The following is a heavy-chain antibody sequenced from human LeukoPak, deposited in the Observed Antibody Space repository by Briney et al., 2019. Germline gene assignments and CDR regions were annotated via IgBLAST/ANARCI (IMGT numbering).Heavy chain of an antibody. CDR3: AREEVKQGMTTVDH. V-gene: IGHV1-46*01. D-gene: IGHD4-17*01. J-gene: IGHJ4*02. CDR1: GYTLTSYY. CDR2: INPSGGST. Sequence: ASVKVSCKASGYTLTSYYMHWVRQAPGQGLEWMGIINPSGGSTSYAQKFQGRVTMTRDAYTSTVYMELGSLRSEDTAVYYCAREEVKQGMTTVDHWGQGTLVTVSS.